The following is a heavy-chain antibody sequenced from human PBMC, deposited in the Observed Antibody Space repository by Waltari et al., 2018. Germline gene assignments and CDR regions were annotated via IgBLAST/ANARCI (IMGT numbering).Heavy chain of an antibody. J-gene: IGHJ4*02. D-gene: IGHD4-17*01. V-gene: IGHV1-69*01. CDR3: ARENLYGGKPVDY. CDR1: GYTFTSYD. CDR2: IIPIFGTA. Sequence: QVQLVQSGAEVKKPGASVKVSCKASGYTFTSYDINWVRQAPGQGLEWMGGIIPIFGTANYAQKFQGRVTITADESTSTAYMELSSLRSEDTAVYYCARENLYGGKPVDYWGQGTLVTVSS.